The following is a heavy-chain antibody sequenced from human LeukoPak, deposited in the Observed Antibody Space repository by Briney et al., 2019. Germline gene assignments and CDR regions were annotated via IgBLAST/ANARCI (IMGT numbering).Heavy chain of an antibody. CDR3: ARPGIAAAGTGAFDI. J-gene: IGHJ3*02. V-gene: IGHV4-61*02. CDR2: IYTSGST. D-gene: IGHD6-13*01. CDR1: GGSISSGSYY. Sequence: SETLSLTCTVSGGSISSGSYYWSWIRQPAGKGLEWIGRIYTSGSTNYNPSLKSRVTISVDTSKNQFSLKLSSVTAADTAVYYCARPGIAAAGTGAFDIWGQGTMVTVSS.